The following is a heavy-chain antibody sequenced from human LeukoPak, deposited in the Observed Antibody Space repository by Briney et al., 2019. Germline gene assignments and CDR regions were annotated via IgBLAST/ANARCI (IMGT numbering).Heavy chain of an antibody. D-gene: IGHD1-26*01. CDR2: ISWNSGSI. CDR1: GFTFDDYA. Sequence: GGSLRLSCAASGFTFDDYAMHWVRQAPGKGLEWVSGISWNSGSIGYADSVKGRFTISRDNAKNSLYLQIHGLRAEDTAVYFCVYGGSYYVAWGQGTLVTVSS. J-gene: IGHJ5*02. CDR3: VYGGSYYVA. V-gene: IGHV3-9*01.